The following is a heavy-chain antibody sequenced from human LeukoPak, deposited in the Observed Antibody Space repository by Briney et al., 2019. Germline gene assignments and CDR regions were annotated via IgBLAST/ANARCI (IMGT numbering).Heavy chain of an antibody. V-gene: IGHV3-9*01. CDR1: GFTFDDYA. CDR3: ARVRGGSGRSYAADAFDI. CDR2: ISWNSGSI. Sequence: PGGSLRLSCAASGFTFDDYAMHWVRQAPGKGLEWVSGISWNSGSIGYADSVKGRFTISRDNAKNSLYLQMNSLRAEDTAVYYCARVRGGSGRSYAADAFDIWGQGTMVTVSS. D-gene: IGHD1-26*01. J-gene: IGHJ3*02.